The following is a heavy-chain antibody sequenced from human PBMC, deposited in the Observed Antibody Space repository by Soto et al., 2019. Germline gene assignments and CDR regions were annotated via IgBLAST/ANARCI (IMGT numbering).Heavy chain of an antibody. V-gene: IGHV4-4*02. CDR2: IYHSGST. CDR1: GGSISSSNW. D-gene: IGHD6-19*01. CDR3: ATSSSGWYPPY. Sequence: QVQLQESGPGLVKPSGTLSLTCAVSGGSISSSNWWSWVRQPPGKGLGWIGEIYHSGSTNYNPSLTRRVTISVDKSKNQFSLKLSSVTAADTAVYYCATSSSGWYPPYWGQGTLVTVSS. J-gene: IGHJ4*02.